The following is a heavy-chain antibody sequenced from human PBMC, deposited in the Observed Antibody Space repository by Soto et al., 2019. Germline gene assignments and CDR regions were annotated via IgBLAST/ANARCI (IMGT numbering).Heavy chain of an antibody. J-gene: IGHJ3*02. Sequence: SETLSLTCTVSGGSISSGGYYWSWIRQHPGKGLEWIGYIYHSGSTYYNPSLKSRVTISVDTSKNQFSLKLSSVTAADTAVYYCARHVGLRYSGSYDPGDAFDIWGQGTMVTVSS. D-gene: IGHD1-26*01. V-gene: IGHV4-31*03. CDR2: IYHSGST. CDR1: GGSISSGGYY. CDR3: ARHVGLRYSGSYDPGDAFDI.